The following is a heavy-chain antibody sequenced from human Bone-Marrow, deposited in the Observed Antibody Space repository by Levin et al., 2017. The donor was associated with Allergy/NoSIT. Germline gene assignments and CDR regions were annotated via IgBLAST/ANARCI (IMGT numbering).Heavy chain of an antibody. CDR1: GGSISSSSYY. J-gene: IGHJ3*02. V-gene: IGHV4-39*01. CDR2: IYYSGST. D-gene: IGHD2-21*01. CDR3: AVDIVVVRRKTYAFDI. Sequence: GSLRLSCTVSGGSISSSSYYWGWIRQPPGKGLEWIGSIYYSGSTYYNPSLKSRVTISVDTSKNQFSLKLSSVTAADTAVYYCAVDIVVVRRKTYAFDIWGQGTMVTVSS.